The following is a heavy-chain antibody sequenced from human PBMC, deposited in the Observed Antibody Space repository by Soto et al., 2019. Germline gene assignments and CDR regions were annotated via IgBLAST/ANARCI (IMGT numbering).Heavy chain of an antibody. CDR1: GFAFTSSA. CDR3: AAPIAWASYDSSGYHW. D-gene: IGHD3-22*01. J-gene: IGHJ4*02. CDR2: IVVGSGAT. Sequence: ASVRVSCKASGFAFTSSAVQWVRQTRLQLLEWIVCIVVGSGATTYAQKFQERVTITRDMSTSTVHMELSSLRSDDTAVYYCAAPIAWASYDSSGYHWWGPGTLVTVSS. V-gene: IGHV1-58*01.